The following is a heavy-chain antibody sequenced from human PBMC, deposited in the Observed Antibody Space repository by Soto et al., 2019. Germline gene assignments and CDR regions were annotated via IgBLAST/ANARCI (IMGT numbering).Heavy chain of an antibody. CDR1: GGTFSSYA. CDR3: ARDRVVVKGAPSAEYFQH. Sequence: SVKVSCKASGGTFSSYAISWVRQAPGQGLEWMGGIIPIFGTANYAQKFQGRVTITADESTSTAYMELSSLRSEDTAVYYCARDRVVVKGAPSAEYFQHWGQGTLVTVSS. D-gene: IGHD3-22*01. J-gene: IGHJ1*01. CDR2: IIPIFGTA. V-gene: IGHV1-69*13.